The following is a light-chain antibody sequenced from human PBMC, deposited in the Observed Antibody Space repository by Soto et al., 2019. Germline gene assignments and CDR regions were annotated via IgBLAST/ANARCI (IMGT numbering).Light chain of an antibody. CDR3: SSYTSSSTPYV. V-gene: IGLV2-14*01. J-gene: IGLJ1*01. CDR1: SSDVGGYNY. CDR2: EVS. Sequence: QSVLTQPAAVSGSPGRSITISCTGTSSDVGGYNYVSWYQHHPGKAPKLMIYEVSNRPSGVSNRFSGSKSGNTASLTISGLQAEDEADYYCSSYTSSSTPYVFGTGTKVTV.